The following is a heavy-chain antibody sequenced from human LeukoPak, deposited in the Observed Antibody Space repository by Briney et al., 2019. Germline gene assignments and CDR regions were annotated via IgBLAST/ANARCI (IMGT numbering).Heavy chain of an antibody. Sequence: TSETLSLTSTVSGGSISTSNYHWVWTRQPPGKGLEWIASIHYSGSPYYNPSLKSRVTISVDTSKNQFSLKLSSVTAADTAIYYCASDVGAAVGNYYYYSMDVWGEGTTVTVSS. CDR2: IHYSGSP. CDR3: ASDVGAAVGNYYYYSMDV. J-gene: IGHJ6*03. CDR1: GGSISTSNYH. D-gene: IGHD6-13*01. V-gene: IGHV4-39*01.